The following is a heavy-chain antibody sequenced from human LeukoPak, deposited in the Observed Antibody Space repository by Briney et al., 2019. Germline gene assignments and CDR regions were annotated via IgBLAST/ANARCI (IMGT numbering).Heavy chain of an antibody. D-gene: IGHD4-23*01. V-gene: IGHV3-7*01. Sequence: PGGSLRLSCAASGFTFRSYWMSWVRQAPGKGLEWVANIKQDGSEKYYVDSVKGRFTISRDNAKNSLYLQMNSLRAEDTAVYYCARESGDYGGICDYWGQGTLVTVSS. CDR3: ARESGDYGGICDY. J-gene: IGHJ4*02. CDR1: GFTFRSYW. CDR2: IKQDGSEK.